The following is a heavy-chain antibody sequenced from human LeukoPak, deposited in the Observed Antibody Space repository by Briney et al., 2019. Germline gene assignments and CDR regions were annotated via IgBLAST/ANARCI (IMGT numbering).Heavy chain of an antibody. J-gene: IGHJ4*02. CDR3: ARDHVWSSASYFDY. Sequence: SEALSLTCAVYGGSFSGYYWSWIRQPAGKGLEWIGRIYTSGSTNYNPSLKSRVTISVDTSKNQFSLKLSSVTAADTAAYYCARDHVWSSASYFDYWGQGILVTVSS. CDR1: GGSFSGYY. D-gene: IGHD2-2*01. CDR2: IYTSGST. V-gene: IGHV4-4*07.